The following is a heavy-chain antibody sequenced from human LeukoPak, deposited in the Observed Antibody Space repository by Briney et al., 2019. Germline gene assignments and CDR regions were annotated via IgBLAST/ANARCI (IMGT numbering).Heavy chain of an antibody. CDR2: ISSSSSYI. Sequence: TGGSLRLSCAASGFTFGSYSMNWVRQAPGKGLEWVSSISSSSSYIYYADSVKGRFTISRDNAKNSLYLQMNSLRAEDTAGYYCARDDPTGTTGQDYWGQGTLVTVSS. D-gene: IGHD1-1*01. V-gene: IGHV3-21*01. CDR3: ARDDPTGTTGQDY. CDR1: GFTFGSYS. J-gene: IGHJ4*02.